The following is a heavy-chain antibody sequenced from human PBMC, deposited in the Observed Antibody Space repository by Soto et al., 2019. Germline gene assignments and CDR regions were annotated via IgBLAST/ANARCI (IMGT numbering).Heavy chain of an antibody. D-gene: IGHD3-22*01. V-gene: IGHV4-61*01. Sequence: QVQLQESGPGLVKPSETLSLTCTVSGGSVSSATDYWTWIRQPPGKELEWIGYTDYRGNTDRNPSLMSRVTISIDTSKNQFSLTLSSVTAADTAVYFCARQCSYDSAHFRYWFDPWGRGIPVTVSS. CDR3: ARQCSYDSAHFRYWFDP. CDR2: TDYRGNT. J-gene: IGHJ5*02. CDR1: GGSVSSATDY.